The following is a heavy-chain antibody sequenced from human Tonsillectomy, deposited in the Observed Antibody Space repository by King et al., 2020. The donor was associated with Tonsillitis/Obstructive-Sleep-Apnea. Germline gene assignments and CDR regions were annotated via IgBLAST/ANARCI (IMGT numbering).Heavy chain of an antibody. CDR3: ARVRAMITFGGVTRGWFDP. J-gene: IGHJ5*02. Sequence: VQLQESGPGLVKPSQTLSLTCTVSGGSISRGGYYWSWIRQHPGKGLEWIGYIYYSGSTYYNPSLKILVTISLDTSKNQFSLKLSSVTAADTAVYYCARVRAMITFGGVTRGWFDPWGQGTLVTVSS. V-gene: IGHV4-31*01. CDR1: GGSISRGGYY. CDR2: IYYSGST. D-gene: IGHD3-16*01.